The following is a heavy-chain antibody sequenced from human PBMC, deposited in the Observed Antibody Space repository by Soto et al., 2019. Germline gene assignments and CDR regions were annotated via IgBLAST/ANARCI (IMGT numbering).Heavy chain of an antibody. V-gene: IGHV1-3*01. CDR3: ARSIVVVTALDY. J-gene: IGHJ4*02. CDR2: INAGNGNT. D-gene: IGHD2-21*02. Sequence: ASMKVSCKASGYTLTSYAMHWVRQAPGQRLEWMGWINAGNGNTKYSQKFQGRVTITRDTSASTAYMELSSLRSEGTAVYYCARSIVVVTALDYWGQGTLVTVSS. CDR1: GYTLTSYA.